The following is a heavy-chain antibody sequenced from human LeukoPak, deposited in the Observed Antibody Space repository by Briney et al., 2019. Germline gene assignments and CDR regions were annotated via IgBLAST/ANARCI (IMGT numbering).Heavy chain of an antibody. J-gene: IGHJ5*02. CDR2: INHSGSI. D-gene: IGHD3-22*01. CDR3: ARGRVGRSMIVVVTSHNWFDP. Sequence: SETLSLTCAVYGGSFSGYYWSWIRQPPGKGLEWIGEINHSGSINYNPSLKSRVTISVDTSKNQFSLKLSSVTAADTAVYYCARGRVGRSMIVVVTSHNWFDPWGQGALVTVSS. V-gene: IGHV4-34*01. CDR1: GGSFSGYY.